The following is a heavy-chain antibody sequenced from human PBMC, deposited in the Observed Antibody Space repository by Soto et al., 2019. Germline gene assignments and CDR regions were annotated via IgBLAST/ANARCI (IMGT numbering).Heavy chain of an antibody. D-gene: IGHD3-10*01. J-gene: IGHJ6*02. CDR2: INHSGST. V-gene: IGHV4-34*01. CDR1: GGSFSGDY. CDR3: ARVYYYGSGSLYYYYGMDV. Sequence: SETLSLTCAVYGGSFSGDYWSWVRQPPGKGLEWIGEINHSGSTNYNPSLKSRVTISVDTPKNQFSLKLSSVTAADTAVYYCARVYYYGSGSLYYYYGMDVWGQGTTVTVSS.